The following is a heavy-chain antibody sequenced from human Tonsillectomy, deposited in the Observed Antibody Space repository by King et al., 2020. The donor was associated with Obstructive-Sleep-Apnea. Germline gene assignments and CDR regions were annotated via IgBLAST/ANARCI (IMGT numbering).Heavy chain of an antibody. V-gene: IGHV3-9*01. Sequence: VQLVESGGGLVQPGRSLRLSCAASGFTCDDYAMHWFRQAPGKGLEWVSGISWNIGSIGYTESWKGRVTISRDNAKNSLYLQMNSLRAEDTALYYCAKDMDGSGSYYKGVIDYWGQGTLVTVSS. D-gene: IGHD3-10*01. CDR3: AKDMDGSGSYYKGVIDY. CDR1: GFTCDDYA. J-gene: IGHJ4*02. CDR2: ISWNIGSI.